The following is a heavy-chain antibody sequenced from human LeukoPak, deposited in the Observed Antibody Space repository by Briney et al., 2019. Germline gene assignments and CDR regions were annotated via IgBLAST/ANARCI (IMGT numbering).Heavy chain of an antibody. Sequence: ASVKVSCKASGYTFTSYAMNWVRQAPGQGLEWMGWINTNTGNPTYAQGFTGRFVFSLDTSVSTAYLQISSLKAEDTAVYYCARDYSGSYRGWFDPWGQGTLATVSS. CDR3: ARDYSGSYRGWFDP. V-gene: IGHV7-4-1*02. D-gene: IGHD1-26*01. J-gene: IGHJ5*02. CDR2: INTNTGNP. CDR1: GYTFTSYA.